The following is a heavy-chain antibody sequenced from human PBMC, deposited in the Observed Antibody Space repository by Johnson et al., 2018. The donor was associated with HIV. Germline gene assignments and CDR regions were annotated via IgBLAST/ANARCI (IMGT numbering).Heavy chain of an antibody. CDR2: ILYDGSNK. J-gene: IGHJ3*02. Sequence: PGKGLEWVAVILYDGSNKYYADSVKGRFTISRDNSKNTLYLQMSSLKTEDTAVYYCTRQADIWGQGTMVTVSS. V-gene: IGHV3-30-3*01. CDR3: TRQADI.